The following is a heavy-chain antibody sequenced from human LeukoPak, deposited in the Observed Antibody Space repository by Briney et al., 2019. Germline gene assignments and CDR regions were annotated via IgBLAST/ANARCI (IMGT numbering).Heavy chain of an antibody. D-gene: IGHD5-18*01. CDR3: ARGGSSYGTRKIDY. CDR2: INHSGST. CDR1: GGSFSGYY. J-gene: IGHJ4*02. V-gene: IGHV4-34*01. Sequence: SETLSLTCAVYGGSFSGYYWSWIRQPPATGLEWIGEINHSGSTNYNPSLKSRVTISVDTSKNQFSLKLSSVTAADTAVYYCARGGSSYGTRKIDYWGQGTLVTVSS.